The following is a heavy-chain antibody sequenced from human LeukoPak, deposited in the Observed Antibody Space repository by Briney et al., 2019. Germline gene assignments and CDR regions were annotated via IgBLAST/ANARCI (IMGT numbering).Heavy chain of an antibody. CDR3: ARVFGAGYSDY. Sequence: GGSLRLSCAASGFTFDDYAMHWVRQAPGKGLEWVSGISWNSDSIGYADSVKGRFTISRDNAKNSLYLQMNSLRAEDTAVYYCARVFGAGYSDYWGQGTLVTISS. CDR2: ISWNSDSI. J-gene: IGHJ4*02. CDR1: GFTFDDYA. V-gene: IGHV3-9*01. D-gene: IGHD4/OR15-4a*01.